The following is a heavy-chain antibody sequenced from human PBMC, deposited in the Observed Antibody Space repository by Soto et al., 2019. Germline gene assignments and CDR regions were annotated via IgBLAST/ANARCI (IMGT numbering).Heavy chain of an antibody. J-gene: IGHJ4*02. CDR1: GGSISSYY. D-gene: IGHD4-17*01. V-gene: IGHV4-59*01. CDR2: IYSTGST. Sequence: SETLSLTCTVSGGSISSYYWSWFRQPPGKGLEWIGYIYSTGSTNYNPALKSRVTMSVDTSRNQFSLKLSSVTAADTAVYYCARRYGASFDYWGQGTLVTVSS. CDR3: ARRYGASFDY.